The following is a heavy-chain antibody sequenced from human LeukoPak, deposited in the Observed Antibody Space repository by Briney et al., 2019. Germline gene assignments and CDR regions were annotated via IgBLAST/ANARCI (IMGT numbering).Heavy chain of an antibody. D-gene: IGHD6-19*01. Sequence: PSETLSLTCTVSGYSISTGYYWDWIRQPPGKGLEWIGEIYHSGSTNYNPSLKSRVTISVDKSKNQFSLKLSSVTAADTAVYYCARGAVAGSIDYWGQGTLVTVSS. CDR3: ARGAVAGSIDY. CDR1: GYSISTGYY. J-gene: IGHJ4*02. V-gene: IGHV4-38-2*02. CDR2: IYHSGST.